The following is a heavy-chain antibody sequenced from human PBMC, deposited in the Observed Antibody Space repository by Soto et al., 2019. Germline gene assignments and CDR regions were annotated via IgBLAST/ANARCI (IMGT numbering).Heavy chain of an antibody. V-gene: IGHV3-21*01. D-gene: IGHD6-19*01. J-gene: IGHJ4*02. Sequence: SLRLSCAASRFTFSSYAMNWVRQTQEKGLEWVSSISSTSSYTHYSDSVKGRFTISRDNANNSLFLQMNSLRAEDTATYYCARDLALAGNYWGQGVLVTVPQ. CDR2: ISSTSSYT. CDR3: ARDLALAGNY. CDR1: RFTFSSYA.